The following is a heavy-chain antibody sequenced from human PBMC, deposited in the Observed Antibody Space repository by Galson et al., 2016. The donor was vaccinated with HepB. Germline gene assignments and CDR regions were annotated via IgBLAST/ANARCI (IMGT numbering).Heavy chain of an antibody. CDR2: ISGNGGST. CDR3: AKEGTIFGAVPYGMDV. J-gene: IGHJ6*02. Sequence: SLRLSCAASGFTFKDYGMHWVRQAPSKGLEWVSTISGNGGSTYYADSVKGRFTISRDNSKNTLYLQMNSLRAEDTAVYYCAKEGTIFGAVPYGMDVWGQGTTVTVSS. CDR1: GFTFKDYG. V-gene: IGHV3-23*01. D-gene: IGHD3-3*01.